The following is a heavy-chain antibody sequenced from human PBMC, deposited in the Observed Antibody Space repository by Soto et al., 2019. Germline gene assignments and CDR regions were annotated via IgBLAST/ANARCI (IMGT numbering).Heavy chain of an antibody. CDR1: GGTISSGDYH. CDR3: ARVTNIISRFSSRFDP. V-gene: IGHV4-30-4*01. D-gene: IGHD3-3*01. J-gene: IGHJ5*02. CDR2: IHNSWNI. Sequence: SETLSLTCTVSGGTISSGDYHWSWIRQPPGKGLEWIGNIHNSWNIYFNPSLKSRLSISVDTSKNQFPLKLSSVTAADTAVYFCARVTNIISRFSSRFDPWGQGTLVTASS.